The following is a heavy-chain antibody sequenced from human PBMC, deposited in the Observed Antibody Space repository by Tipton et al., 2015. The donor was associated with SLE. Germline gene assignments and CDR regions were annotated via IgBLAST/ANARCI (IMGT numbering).Heavy chain of an antibody. CDR3: AKGFSTLAFDS. D-gene: IGHD2/OR15-2a*01. Sequence: GSLRLSCVASGFTFDHFVLHWIRQVPGKGLGWVSLITPNGDTAYYADSVKARFTISRDNNKNSLYLQLNAVRGDDTALYYCAKGFSTLAFDSCGQGTLVTVSS. J-gene: IGHJ4*02. V-gene: IGHV3-43D*04. CDR2: ITPNGDTA. CDR1: GFTFDHFV.